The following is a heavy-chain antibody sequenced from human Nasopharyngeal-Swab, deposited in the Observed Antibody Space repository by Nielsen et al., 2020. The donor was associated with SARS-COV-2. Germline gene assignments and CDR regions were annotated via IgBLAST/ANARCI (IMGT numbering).Heavy chain of an antibody. CDR3: AKAQSISLMVYAVPFDY. J-gene: IGHJ4*02. CDR1: GFTFSDYY. V-gene: IGHV3-11*01. CDR2: ISSSSSTI. D-gene: IGHD2-8*01. Sequence: GESLKISCAASGFTFSDYYMSWIRQAPGKGLEWVSYISSSSSTIDYADSVKGRFTISRDNAKNSMYLQMNRLRAEDTAVYYCAKAQSISLMVYAVPFDYWGQGTLVTVSS.